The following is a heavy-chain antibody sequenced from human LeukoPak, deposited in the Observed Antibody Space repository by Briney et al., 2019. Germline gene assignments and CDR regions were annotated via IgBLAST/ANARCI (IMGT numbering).Heavy chain of an antibody. Sequence: GGSLRLSCAASGSTFSSYWMNWARQAPGKGLEWVASINHNGNVNYYVDSVKGRFTISRDNAKNSLYLQMSNLRAEDTAVYFCARGGGLDVWGQGATVTVSS. D-gene: IGHD3-16*01. CDR2: INHNGNVN. CDR3: ARGGGLDV. CDR1: GSTFSSYW. J-gene: IGHJ6*02. V-gene: IGHV3-7*03.